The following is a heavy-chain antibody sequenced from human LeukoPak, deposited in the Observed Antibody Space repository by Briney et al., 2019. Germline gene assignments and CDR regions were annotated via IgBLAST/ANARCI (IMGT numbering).Heavy chain of an antibody. CDR2: IYSGGST. V-gene: IGHV3-53*01. CDR1: GFTVSSNY. J-gene: IGHJ3*02. D-gene: IGHD2-2*01. Sequence: GGSLRLSCAASGFTVSSNYMSWVRQAPGKGLEWVSVIYSGGSTYYADSVKGRFTISRDNSKNTLYLQMNSLRAEDTAVYYCARVGCSSTSCYALDIWGQGTMVTVSS. CDR3: ARVGCSSTSCYALDI.